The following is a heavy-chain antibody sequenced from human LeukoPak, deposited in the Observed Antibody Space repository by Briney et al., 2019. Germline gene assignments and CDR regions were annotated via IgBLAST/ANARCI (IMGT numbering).Heavy chain of an antibody. D-gene: IGHD4-17*01. V-gene: IGHV4-59*11. CDR3: ARDLITVTKGFDI. J-gene: IGHJ3*02. Sequence: PSETLSLTCAVSTDSISSHYWSWIRQPPGKGLEWIGYISHIGSTNYNPSLKSRVTISIDTSKSQFSLKLRSVTAADTAVYYCARDLITVTKGFDIWGQGTMVSVSS. CDR2: ISHIGST. CDR1: TDSISSHY.